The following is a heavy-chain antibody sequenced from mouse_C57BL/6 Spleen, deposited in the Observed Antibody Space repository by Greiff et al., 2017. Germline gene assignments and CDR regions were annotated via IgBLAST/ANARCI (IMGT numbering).Heavy chain of an antibody. V-gene: IGHV1-64*01. CDR1: GYTFTSYW. CDR3: ARPYSMGYDFSWFAY. J-gene: IGHJ3*01. CDR2: IHPNSGST. Sequence: VKLQQPGAELVKPGASVKLSCKASGYTFTSYWMHWVKQRPGQGLEWIGMIHPNSGSTNYNEKFKSKATLTVDKSSSTAYMQLSSLTSEDSAVYYCARPYSMGYDFSWFAYWGQGTLVTVSA. D-gene: IGHD2-4*01.